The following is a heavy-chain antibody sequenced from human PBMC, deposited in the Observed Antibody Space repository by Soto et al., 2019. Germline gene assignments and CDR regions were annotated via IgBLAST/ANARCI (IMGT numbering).Heavy chain of an antibody. CDR2: IYSGGST. J-gene: IGHJ4*02. V-gene: IGHV3-66*01. Sequence: GGSLRLSCAASGFTVSSNYMSWVRQAPGKGLEWVSVIYSGGSTYYADSFKGRLTISSDNSKNTLYLQMKSMSAEDTAVYYGAREASSGWIFDYWGQGTLVTVSS. CDR1: GFTVSSNY. CDR3: AREASSGWIFDY. D-gene: IGHD6-19*01.